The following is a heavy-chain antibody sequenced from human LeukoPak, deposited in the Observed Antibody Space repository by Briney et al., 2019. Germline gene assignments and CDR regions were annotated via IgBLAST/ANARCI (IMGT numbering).Heavy chain of an antibody. CDR2: IYSDDT. Sequence: GGSLRLSCTVSGVTVSSNSMSWVRQAPGKGLEWVSSIYSDDTHYSDSVKGRFTIFIDNSKKTQCLQMKSPRAADTAAYFCARRAGAYSHPYDYWGQGTLVTVSS. V-gene: IGHV3-53*01. CDR1: GVTVSSNS. CDR3: ARRAGAYSHPYDY. D-gene: IGHD4/OR15-4a*01. J-gene: IGHJ4*02.